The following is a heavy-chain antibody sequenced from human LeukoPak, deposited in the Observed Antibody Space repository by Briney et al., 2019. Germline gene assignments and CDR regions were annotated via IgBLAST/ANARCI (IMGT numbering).Heavy chain of an antibody. J-gene: IGHJ5*02. CDR2: IYHSGST. CDR3: TRQVAAASNWFDP. Sequence: SGTLSLTCAVSGGSISSSNWWSWVRQPPGKGLEWIGEIYHSGSTNYNPSLKSRVTISVDKSKNQFSLKLSSVTAADTAVYYCTRQVAAASNWFDPWGQGTLVTVSS. CDR1: GGSISSSNW. V-gene: IGHV4-4*02. D-gene: IGHD6-13*01.